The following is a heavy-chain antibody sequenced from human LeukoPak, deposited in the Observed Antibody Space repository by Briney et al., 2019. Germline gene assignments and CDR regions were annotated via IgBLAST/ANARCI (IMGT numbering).Heavy chain of an antibody. V-gene: IGHV1-8*01. CDR1: GYTFTSYD. Sequence: ASVKVSCRASGYTFTSYDINWVRQATGQGLEWLGWMNPNSGDTLYAQKFQGRFTMTRNTSISTAYMELSSLRSDDTAVFYCSRSRWLRSGAMDVWGQGTTVIVSS. CDR3: SRSRWLRSGAMDV. D-gene: IGHD5-12*01. J-gene: IGHJ6*02. CDR2: MNPNSGDT.